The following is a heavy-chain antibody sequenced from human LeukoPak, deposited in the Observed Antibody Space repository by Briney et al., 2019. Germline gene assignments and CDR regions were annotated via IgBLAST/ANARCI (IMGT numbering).Heavy chain of an antibody. Sequence: ASVKVSCKASGYTFTSYAMNWVRQAPGQGLEWMGWINTNTGDPTYAQGFTGRVAFSLDTSVSTAYLQNSSPKAENTALYYCARDYSGSGSPPSFAPWGQRTLVTASS. CDR1: GYTFTSYA. CDR3: ARDYSGSGSPPSFAP. V-gene: IGHV7-4-1*02. J-gene: IGHJ5*02. D-gene: IGHD3-10*01. CDR2: INTNTGDP.